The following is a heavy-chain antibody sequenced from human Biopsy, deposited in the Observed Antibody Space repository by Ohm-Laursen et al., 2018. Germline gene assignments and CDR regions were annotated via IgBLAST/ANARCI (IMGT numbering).Heavy chain of an antibody. CDR2: INLSGRT. V-gene: IGHV4-34*01. CDR3: VRGVDYYDPYHYYALDV. J-gene: IGHJ6*02. CDR1: GESFHGYY. Sequence: GTLSLTCVVYGESFHGYYWSWIRQTSGKGLEWIGEINLSGRTNYNPSLKSRVTISGDTTKNQFSLKVRSVTVADTAVYYCVRGVDYYDPYHYYALDVWGQGTTVAVSS. D-gene: IGHD3-22*01.